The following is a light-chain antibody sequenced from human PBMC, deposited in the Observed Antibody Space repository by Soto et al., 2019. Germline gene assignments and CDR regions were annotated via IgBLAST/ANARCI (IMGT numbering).Light chain of an antibody. CDR1: SSNIGSNT. Sequence: QSVLTQPPSASGTPGQRVTISCSGSSSNIGSNTVSWYQQLPGTAPKLLIHANNQRPSGVPDRFSGSKSGTSASLAISWLQSEEADYYCAAWDDSLNGYVFGTGTKVTV. V-gene: IGLV1-44*01. CDR2: ANN. CDR3: AAWDDSLNGYV. J-gene: IGLJ1*01.